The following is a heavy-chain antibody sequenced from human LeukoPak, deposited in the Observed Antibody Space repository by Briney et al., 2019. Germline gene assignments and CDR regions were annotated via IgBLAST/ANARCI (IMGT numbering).Heavy chain of an antibody. V-gene: IGHV3-30*02. Sequence: GGSLRLSCTASGFTFSTYGMHWVRQAPGKGLEWVAFIRYDGSNKYYADSVKGRFTISRDNSKNTLYLQMNSLRAEDTAVYYCAKDPGAHYYGSGSYRRGSYFEYWGQGTLVTVSS. CDR2: IRYDGSNK. D-gene: IGHD3-10*01. J-gene: IGHJ4*02. CDR3: AKDPGAHYYGSGSYRRGSYFEY. CDR1: GFTFSTYG.